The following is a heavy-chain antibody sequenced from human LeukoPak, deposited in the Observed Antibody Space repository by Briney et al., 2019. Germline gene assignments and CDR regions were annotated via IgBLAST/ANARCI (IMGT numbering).Heavy chain of an antibody. J-gene: IGHJ4*02. CDR2: ISGSGGST. D-gene: IGHD3-10*01. Sequence: GGSLRLSCAASGFTFSSYAMYWVRQAPGRGLEWVSAISGSGGSTYYADSVKGRFTISRDNSKNTLYLQMNSLRAEDTAVYYCAKDRFYGSGSFVGPSDYWGQGTLVTVSS. CDR1: GFTFSSYA. CDR3: AKDRFYGSGSFVGPSDY. V-gene: IGHV3-23*01.